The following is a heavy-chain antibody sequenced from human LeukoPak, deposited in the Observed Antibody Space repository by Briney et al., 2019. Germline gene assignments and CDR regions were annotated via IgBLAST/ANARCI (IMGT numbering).Heavy chain of an antibody. CDR1: GGSIRSYY. V-gene: IGHV4-59*08. CDR3: ARRRSSGNWFDP. CDR2: IDYSGST. Sequence: SETLSLTCTVSGGSIRSYYWSWIRQPPGKGLEWIGYIDYSGSTNSNPSLKSRVTISVDTSKNQFSLKLSSVTAADTAVYYYARRRSSGNWFDPGRQGTLVTVSS. J-gene: IGHJ5*02. D-gene: IGHD2-15*01.